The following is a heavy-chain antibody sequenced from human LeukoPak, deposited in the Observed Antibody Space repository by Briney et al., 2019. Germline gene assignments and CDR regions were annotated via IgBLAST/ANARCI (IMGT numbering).Heavy chain of an antibody. CDR3: AKEWSHLYYFDY. V-gene: IGHV3-30*02. Sequence: SGGSLRLSCAASGFTFSSYGMHWVRQAPGKGLEWVAFIRYDGSNKYYADSVKGRFTISRDNSKNTLYLQMNSLRAEDTAVYYCAKEWSHLYYFDYWGQGTLVTVSS. CDR1: GFTFSSYG. CDR2: IRYDGSNK. D-gene: IGHD2-8*01. J-gene: IGHJ4*02.